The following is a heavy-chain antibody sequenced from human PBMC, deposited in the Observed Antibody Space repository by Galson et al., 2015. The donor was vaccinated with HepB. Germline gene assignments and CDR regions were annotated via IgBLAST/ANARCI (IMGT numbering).Heavy chain of an antibody. CDR3: ASLDPYGDYHYFDY. CDR2: IKQDGSEK. V-gene: IGHV3-7*03. Sequence: SLRLSCAASGFTFSSYWMSWVRQAPGKGLEWVANIKQDGSEKYYVDSVKGRFTISRDNAKNSLYLQMNSLRAEDTAVYYCASLDPYGDYHYFDYWGQGTLVTVSS. D-gene: IGHD4-17*01. J-gene: IGHJ4*02. CDR1: GFTFSSYW.